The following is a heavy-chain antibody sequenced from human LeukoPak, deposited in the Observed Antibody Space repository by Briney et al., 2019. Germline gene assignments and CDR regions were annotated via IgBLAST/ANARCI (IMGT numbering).Heavy chain of an antibody. J-gene: IGHJ5*02. Sequence: GPSLRLSCAASGLTFSTYGMHWVRQAPGKGLEWVAFIQNDGNDKYYADSVKGRFTISKDNSKNTVDLQMNGLRAEDTAVYYCARAVTWIDPWGQGTLVIVYS. CDR1: GLTFSTYG. CDR2: IQNDGNDK. CDR3: ARAVTWIDP. V-gene: IGHV3-30*19.